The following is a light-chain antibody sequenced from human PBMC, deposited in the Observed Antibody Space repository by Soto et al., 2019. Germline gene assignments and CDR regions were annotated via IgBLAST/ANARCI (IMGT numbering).Light chain of an antibody. V-gene: IGKV3-11*01. CDR3: QQRYIWRGS. CDR1: QSLNIY. Sequence: EIVLTQSPATLSLSPGERATLSCRAGQSLNIYLAWYQQKPGQAPRLLIYDASIRATGIPARFSGSGSVTDFALTMSSLEPEDCAGYYCQQRYIWRGSFGGGTKVQIK. J-gene: IGKJ4*01. CDR2: DAS.